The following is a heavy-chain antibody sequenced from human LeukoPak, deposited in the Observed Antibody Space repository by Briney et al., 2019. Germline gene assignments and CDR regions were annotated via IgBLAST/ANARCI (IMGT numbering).Heavy chain of an antibody. CDR2: ISSSSRYT. CDR3: ARPTGSGSCSPFDY. J-gene: IGHJ4*02. D-gene: IGHD3-10*01. V-gene: IGHV3-11*03. Sequence: PGGSLRLSCAASGFTFSDYYMSWIRQAPGKGLEWVSYISSSSRYTNYADSVKGRFTISRDNAKNSLYLQMNSLRAEDTAVYFCARPTGSGSCSPFDYWGQGTLVTVSS. CDR1: GFTFSDYY.